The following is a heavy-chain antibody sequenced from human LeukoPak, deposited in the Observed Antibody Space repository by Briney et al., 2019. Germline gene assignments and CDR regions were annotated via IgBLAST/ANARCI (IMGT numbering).Heavy chain of an antibody. CDR1: GGSFSGYY. V-gene: IGHV4-34*01. Sequence: KSSETLSLTCAVYGGSFSGYYWSWIRQPPGKGLEWIGEINHSGSTNYNPSLKSRVTISVDTSKNQFSLKLSSVTAADTAVYYCARLPVPGTGNWFDPWGQGTLVTVSS. J-gene: IGHJ5*02. CDR3: ARLPVPGTGNWFDP. CDR2: INHSGST. D-gene: IGHD6-19*01.